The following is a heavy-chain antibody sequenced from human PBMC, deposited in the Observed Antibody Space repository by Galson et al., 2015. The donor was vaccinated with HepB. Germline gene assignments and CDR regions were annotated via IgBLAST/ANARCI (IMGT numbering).Heavy chain of an antibody. Sequence: SLRLSCAASGFSFSSYWMSWVRQVPVKGLEWVANINPDGSDKSHVDSVEGRFTISRDNAKNSLFLQMNSLRAEDTAVYYRGRLSRTMTDYWGQGTLVTVSS. D-gene: IGHD3-3*01. V-gene: IGHV3-7*01. CDR1: GFSFSSYW. CDR2: INPDGSDK. J-gene: IGHJ4*02. CDR3: GRLSRTMTDY.